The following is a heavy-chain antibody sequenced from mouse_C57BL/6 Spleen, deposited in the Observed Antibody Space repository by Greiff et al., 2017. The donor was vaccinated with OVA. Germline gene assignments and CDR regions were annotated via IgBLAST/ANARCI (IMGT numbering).Heavy chain of an antibody. D-gene: IGHD1-1*01. V-gene: IGHV1-47*01. CDR1: GYTFTTYP. J-gene: IGHJ3*01. CDR2: FHPYNDDT. CDR3: SINGEWAWFAY. Sequence: QVQLQESGAELVKPGASVKMSCKASGYTFTTYPIEWMKQNHGKSLEWIGNFHPYNDDTKYNEQFKGKATLTVEKSSRTVYLELSRLTSDDSAVYYCSINGEWAWFAYWGQGTLVTVSA.